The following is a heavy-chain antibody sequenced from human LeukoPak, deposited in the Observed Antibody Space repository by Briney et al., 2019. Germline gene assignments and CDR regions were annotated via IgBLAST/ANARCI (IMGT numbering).Heavy chain of an antibody. J-gene: IGHJ5*02. V-gene: IGHV4-61*02. CDR1: GGSINSGSYY. Sequence: SETLSLTCTVSGGSINSGSYYWSWIRQPAGKGLEWIGRIYTTGSTNYNPSLKSRVTISVDTSKNQFSLKLSSVTAADTAVYYCARERLGGYDWAVVSNWFDPWGQGTLVTVSS. CDR3: ARERLGGYDWAVVSNWFDP. D-gene: IGHD5-12*01. CDR2: IYTTGST.